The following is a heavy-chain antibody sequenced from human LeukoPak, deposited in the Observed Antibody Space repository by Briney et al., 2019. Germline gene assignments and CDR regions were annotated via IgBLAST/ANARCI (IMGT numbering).Heavy chain of an antibody. CDR3: ARDRGTIFGPFDI. V-gene: IGHV1-69*13. CDR2: IIPIFGTA. CDR1: GGTFSSYA. J-gene: IGHJ3*02. Sequence: ASVKVSCKASGGTFSSYAISWVRQAPGQGLEWMGGIIPIFGTANYAQKFQGRVTITADESTSTAYMELSSLRSEDTAVYYCARDRGTIFGPFDIWGQGTMVTVSS. D-gene: IGHD3-3*01.